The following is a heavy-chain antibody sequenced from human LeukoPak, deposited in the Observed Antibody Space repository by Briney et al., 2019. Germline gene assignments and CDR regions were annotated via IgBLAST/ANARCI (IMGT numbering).Heavy chain of an antibody. V-gene: IGHV5-51*01. CDR1: GYSFTSYW. CDR3: ARDYCGGDCRDTFDF. D-gene: IGHD2-21*02. CDR2: IYPGDSDT. Sequence: GESLKISCKGSGYSFTSYWIGWVRQMPGKGLEWMGIIYPGDSDTRYSPSFQGQVTISADKSINTAYLEWNSLKTSDTAIYYCARDYCGGDCRDTFDFWGQGTMVTVSS. J-gene: IGHJ3*01.